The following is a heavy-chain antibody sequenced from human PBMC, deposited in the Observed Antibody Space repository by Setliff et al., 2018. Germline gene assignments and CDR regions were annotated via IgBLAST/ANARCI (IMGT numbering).Heavy chain of an antibody. CDR2: IHASGSP. Sequence: SETLSLTCTVSGGSITRGSFYWSWIRQSDGKRLEWIGRIHASGSPNYNPSLKSRVTISLDPSANQFSLNLSSVTAADTAFYYCAKERYFDWFFEDWGQGTLVTVS. D-gene: IGHD3-9*01. CDR3: AKERYFDWFFED. V-gene: IGHV4-61*02. CDR1: GGSITRGSFY. J-gene: IGHJ4*02.